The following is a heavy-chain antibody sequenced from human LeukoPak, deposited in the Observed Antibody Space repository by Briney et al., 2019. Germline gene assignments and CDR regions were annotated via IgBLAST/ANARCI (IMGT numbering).Heavy chain of an antibody. CDR1: GGSISSSSYY. Sequence: SETLSLTCTVSGGSISSSSYYWGWIRQPPGKGLVWIGSIYYSGTTYYNPSLKSRVTISVDTYKSQLSLKLSSVTAADTAVYYCARQRGSGWYHPHLFWGQGILVTVSS. D-gene: IGHD6-19*01. CDR2: IYYSGTT. J-gene: IGHJ4*02. CDR3: ARQRGSGWYHPHLF. V-gene: IGHV4-39*01.